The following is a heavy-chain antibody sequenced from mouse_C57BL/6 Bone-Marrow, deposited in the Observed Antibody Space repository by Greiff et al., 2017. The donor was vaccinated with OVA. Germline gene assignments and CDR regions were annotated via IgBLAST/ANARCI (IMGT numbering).Heavy chain of an antibody. J-gene: IGHJ4*01. D-gene: IGHD3-2*02. Sequence: EVQLVESGGGLVQPGGSLKLSCAASGFTFSDYYMYWVRQTPEKRLEWVAYISNGGGSTYYPDTVTGRFTISRDNAKNTLYLQMSRLKAEDTAMYYGTRPQDYAMDYWGQGTSVTVSS. CDR3: TRPQDYAMDY. CDR1: GFTFSDYY. CDR2: ISNGGGST. V-gene: IGHV5-12*01.